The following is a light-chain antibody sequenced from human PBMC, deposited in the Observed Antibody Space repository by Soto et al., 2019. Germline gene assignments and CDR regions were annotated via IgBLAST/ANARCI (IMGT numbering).Light chain of an antibody. J-gene: IGKJ4*01. CDR3: QQRNGWPLT. CDR1: QSIGSH. V-gene: IGKV3-11*01. CDR2: EVS. Sequence: EIVLTQSPATLSLSPGERATLSCRASQSIGSHLAWYQQTPGRAPRLLIHEVSNRATGVPARFSGSGSGTDFTLTISSLAPEDFAVYYCQQRNGWPLTFGGGTKVEVK.